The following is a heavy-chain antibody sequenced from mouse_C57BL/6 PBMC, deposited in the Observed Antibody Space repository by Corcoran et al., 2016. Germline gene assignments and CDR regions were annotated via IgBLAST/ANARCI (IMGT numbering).Heavy chain of an antibody. CDR2: INPNNGGT. J-gene: IGHJ4*01. V-gene: IGHV1-18*01. CDR1: GYTFTDYN. Sequence: EVQLQQSGPELVKPGASVKIPCKASGYTFTDYNMDWVKQSHGKSLEWIGDINPNNGGTIYNQKFKGKATLTVYKSSSTAYMELRSLTSEDTAVYYCARTGERDYYAMDYWGQGTSVTVSS. CDR3: ARTGERDYYAMDY.